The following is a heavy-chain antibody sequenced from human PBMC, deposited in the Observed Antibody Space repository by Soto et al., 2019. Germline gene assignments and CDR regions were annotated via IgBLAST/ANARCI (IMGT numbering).Heavy chain of an antibody. CDR3: ARDPYLYSSSWYYIFDY. V-gene: IGHV3-30-3*01. CDR1: GFTFSSYA. D-gene: IGHD6-13*01. CDR2: ISYDGSNK. Sequence: GGSLRLSCAASGFTFSSYAMHWVRQAPGKGLEWVAVISYDGSNKYYADSVKGRFTISRDNSKNTLYLQMNSLRAEDTAVYYCARDPYLYSSSWYYIFDYWGQGTLVTVSS. J-gene: IGHJ4*02.